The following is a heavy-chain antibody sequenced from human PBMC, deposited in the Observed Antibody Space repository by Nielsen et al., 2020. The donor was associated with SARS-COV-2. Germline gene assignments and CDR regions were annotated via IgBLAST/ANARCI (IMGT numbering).Heavy chain of an antibody. CDR2: LSGDGVGT. CDR3: AKDMASGYSYGWRFDS. V-gene: IGHV3-23*01. J-gene: IGHJ4*02. CDR1: GFTLSTYA. Sequence: GESLKISCAASGFTLSTYAMSWVRQAPGKGLEWVSTLSGDGVGTYYADSVKGRFTISRDNAKNSLYLQMNSLRPEDTAFYYCAKDMASGYSYGWRFDSWGQGTLVTVSS. D-gene: IGHD5-18*01.